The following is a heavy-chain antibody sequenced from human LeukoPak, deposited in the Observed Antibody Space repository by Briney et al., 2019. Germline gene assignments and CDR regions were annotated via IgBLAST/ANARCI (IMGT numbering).Heavy chain of an antibody. Sequence: SETLSLTCAVYGGSFSGYYWSWIRQPPGKGLEWIGEINHSGSTNYNPSLKSRVTISVDTSKNQFSLKLSSVTAADTAVYYCARDYCSGGSCYPDAFDIWGQGTMVTVSS. CDR1: GGSFSGYY. CDR2: INHSGST. D-gene: IGHD2-15*01. CDR3: ARDYCSGGSCYPDAFDI. J-gene: IGHJ3*02. V-gene: IGHV4-34*01.